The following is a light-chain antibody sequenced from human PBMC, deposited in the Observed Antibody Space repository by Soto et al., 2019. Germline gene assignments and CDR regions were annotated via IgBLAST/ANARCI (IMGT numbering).Light chain of an antibody. CDR1: QSVSSN. J-gene: IGKJ2*01. Sequence: EIVMTQSPATLSVSPGERATLSCRASQSVSSNLAWYQQKPGQAPRLIYGASTRATGIPVRFSGSGSGTEFTLTISSLQSEDVAVYYCQQYNNWPRTFGQGTKLEIK. CDR3: QQYNNWPRT. CDR2: GAS. V-gene: IGKV3-15*01.